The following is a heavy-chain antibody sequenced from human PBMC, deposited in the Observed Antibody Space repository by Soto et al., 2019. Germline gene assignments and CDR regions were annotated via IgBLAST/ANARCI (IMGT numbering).Heavy chain of an antibody. CDR2: ISGSGGST. CDR3: AKDLSYYYYGMDV. Sequence: GGSLRLSCAASGFTFSSYAMSWVCQAPGKGLEWVSAISGSGGSTYYADSVKGRFTISRDNSKNTLYLQMNSLRAEDTAVYYCAKDLSYYYYGMDVWGQGTTVTVSS. CDR1: GFTFSSYA. J-gene: IGHJ6*02. V-gene: IGHV3-23*01.